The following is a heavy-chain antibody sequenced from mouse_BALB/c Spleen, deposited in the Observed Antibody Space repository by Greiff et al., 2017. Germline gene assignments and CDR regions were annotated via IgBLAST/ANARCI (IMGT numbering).Heavy chain of an antibody. CDR2: ISTYYGDA. CDR3: AREEVRRVYYAMDY. V-gene: IGHV1S137*01. J-gene: IGHJ4*01. CDR1: GYTFTDYA. Sequence: QVQLQQSGAELVRPGVSVKISCKGSGYTFTDYAMHWVKQSHAKSLEWIGVISTYYGDASYNQKFKGKATMTVDKSSSTAYMELARLTSEDSAIYYCAREEVRRVYYAMDYWGQGTSVTVSS. D-gene: IGHD2-14*01.